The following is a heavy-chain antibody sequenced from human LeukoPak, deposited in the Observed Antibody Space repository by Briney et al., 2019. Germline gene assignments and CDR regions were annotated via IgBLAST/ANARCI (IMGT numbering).Heavy chain of an antibody. V-gene: IGHV1-2*02. Sequence: ASVKVSCKASGYTFTGYYMHWVRQAPGQGLEWMGWINPNSGGTNYAQKFQGRVTMTRDTSISTAYMELSSLRSEDTAVYYCAREKGGPMVRGVEYYFDYWGQGTLVTVSS. J-gene: IGHJ4*02. CDR2: INPNSGGT. D-gene: IGHD3-10*01. CDR1: GYTFTGYY. CDR3: AREKGGPMVRGVEYYFDY.